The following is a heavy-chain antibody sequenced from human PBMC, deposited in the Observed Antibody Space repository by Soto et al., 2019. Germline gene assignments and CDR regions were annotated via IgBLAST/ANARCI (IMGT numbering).Heavy chain of an antibody. CDR3: ATAPGYWGSAPLDY. D-gene: IGHD7-27*01. CDR2: IKSQTDGGTT. CDR1: AFSGFTFHDAW. V-gene: IGHV3-15*07. Sequence: EVQLVESGGGLVEPGGSLRLSCAASAFSGFTFHDAWMDWVRQAPGKGLEWVGRIKSQTDGGTTDCAAAVKGRFTISRDVSKNTVFLQMNSLRTEDTAVYYCATAPGYWGSAPLDYWGQGTLVTVSS. J-gene: IGHJ4*02.